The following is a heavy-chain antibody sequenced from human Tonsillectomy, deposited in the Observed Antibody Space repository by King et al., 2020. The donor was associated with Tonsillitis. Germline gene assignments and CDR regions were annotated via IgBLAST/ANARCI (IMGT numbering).Heavy chain of an antibody. J-gene: IGHJ4*02. CDR1: GFTFSSYG. CDR2: ISYDGSNR. CDR3: AKEEVGFDS. V-gene: IGHV3-30*18. Sequence: VQLVESGGGVVQPGRSLRLSCAASGFTFSSYGMHWLRQAPGKGLEWVAIISYDGSNRYYGDSVKGRFTISRDNSKNTLYLQMNSLRAEDTAVYYCAKEEVGFDSWGQGTLVTVSS.